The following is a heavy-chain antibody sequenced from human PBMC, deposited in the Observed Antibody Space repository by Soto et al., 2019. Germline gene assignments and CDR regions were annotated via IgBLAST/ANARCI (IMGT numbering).Heavy chain of an antibody. Sequence: QVQLVQSGAEVKKPGASVKVSCKASGYTFTNYYIHWVRQAPGQGLEWVGLINPKTGTTNDAPKFQGRVTMTSDTSTSTAYMELSSLRSEDTAVFYCARGVSGWSPFDVWGQGTLVTVSS. J-gene: IGHJ4*02. CDR2: INPKTGTT. CDR1: GYTFTNYY. CDR3: ARGVSGWSPFDV. D-gene: IGHD6-19*01. V-gene: IGHV1-46*01.